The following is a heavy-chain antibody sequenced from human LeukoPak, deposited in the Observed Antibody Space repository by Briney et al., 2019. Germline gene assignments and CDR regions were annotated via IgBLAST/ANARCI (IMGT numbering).Heavy chain of an antibody. CDR1: GFTVSSNG. Sequence: GGSLRLSCAASGFTVSSNGVHWVCQAPCKGLELVSVIWYDGSNKYYADSVKGRLNISRDNPKSTLYLQMNSLRAEDTAVYYCARDGGYYDSSGYYYTVGYYFDYWGQGTLVTVSS. J-gene: IGHJ4*02. CDR2: IWYDGSNK. CDR3: ARDGGYYDSSGYYYTVGYYFDY. V-gene: IGHV3-33*01. D-gene: IGHD3-22*01.